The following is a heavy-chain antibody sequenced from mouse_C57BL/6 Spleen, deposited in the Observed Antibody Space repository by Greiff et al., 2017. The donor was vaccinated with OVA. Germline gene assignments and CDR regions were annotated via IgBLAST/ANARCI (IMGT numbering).Heavy chain of an antibody. V-gene: IGHV1-74*01. J-gene: IGHJ4*01. CDR1: GYTFTSYW. CDR2: IHPSDSDT. Sequence: VQLQQPGAELVKPGASVKVSCKASGYTFTSYWMHWVKQRPGQGLEWIGRIHPSDSDTNYNQKFKGKATLTVDKSSSTAYLQLSSLTSEDSAVYYCAISNYGNPYYAMDYWGQGTSVTVSS. CDR3: AISNYGNPYYAMDY. D-gene: IGHD2-1*01.